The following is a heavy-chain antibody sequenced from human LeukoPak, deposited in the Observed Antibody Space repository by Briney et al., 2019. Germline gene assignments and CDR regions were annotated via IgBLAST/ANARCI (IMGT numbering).Heavy chain of an antibody. D-gene: IGHD5-18*01. CDR1: GFTVSSNY. CDR2: IYRGGST. CDR3: ARDLDTAMPNMDN. Sequence: PTGGSLRLSCAASGFTVSSNYMNWVRQAPGKGLEWVSVIYRGGSTYYADTVKGRFTISRDNSKNTLYLQMNSPRVEDTAVYYCARDLDTAMPNMDNWGQGTLVTVSS. J-gene: IGHJ4*02. V-gene: IGHV3-66*01.